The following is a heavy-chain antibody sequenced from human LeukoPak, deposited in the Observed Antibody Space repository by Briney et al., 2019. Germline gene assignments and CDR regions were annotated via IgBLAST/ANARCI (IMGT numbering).Heavy chain of an antibody. V-gene: IGHV1-3*03. D-gene: IGHD3-22*01. CDR1: GYTFTNYA. Sequence: ASVKVSCKASGYTFTNYAMHWVRQAPGQRLEWMGWINTGNGNTKYSQEFQGRVTITRDTSANTAYMELSSLRAEDTAVYYCAREGDDSSAFDIWGQGTMVTVSS. CDR2: INTGNGNT. CDR3: AREGDDSSAFDI. J-gene: IGHJ3*02.